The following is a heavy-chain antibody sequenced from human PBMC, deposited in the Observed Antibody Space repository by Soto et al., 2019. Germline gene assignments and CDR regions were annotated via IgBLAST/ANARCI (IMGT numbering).Heavy chain of an antibody. V-gene: IGHV1-18*01. CDR3: ARVSGYYDSSGYYYFGY. J-gene: IGHJ4*02. CDR1: GYTFTSDG. CDR2: ISAYNGNT. Sequence: ASVKGSCKASGYTFTSDGISWGRQAPGQGLEWMGWISAYNGNTNYAQKLQGRVTMTTDTSTSTAYMELRSLRSDDTAVYYCARVSGYYDSSGYYYFGYWGQGTLVTVSS. D-gene: IGHD3-22*01.